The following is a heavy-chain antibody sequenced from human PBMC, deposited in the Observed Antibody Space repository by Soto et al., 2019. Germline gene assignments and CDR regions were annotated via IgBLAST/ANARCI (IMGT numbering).Heavy chain of an antibody. Sequence: GESLKISCKGSGYSFSNYWIGWVRQMPGKGLEWMGIIYPGDSDTRYSPSFQGQVTISADKSINTAYLQWSSLKASDTAMYYCASSVSPSGYDPIDAFDIWGQGTMVT. J-gene: IGHJ3*02. CDR2: IYPGDSDT. CDR1: GYSFSNYW. CDR3: ASSVSPSGYDPIDAFDI. D-gene: IGHD5-12*01. V-gene: IGHV5-51*01.